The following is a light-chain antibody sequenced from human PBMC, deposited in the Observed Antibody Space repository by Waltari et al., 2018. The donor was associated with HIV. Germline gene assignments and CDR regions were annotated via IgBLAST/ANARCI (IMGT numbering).Light chain of an antibody. Sequence: QSALTQPASVSGSPGQSITISCTGTTSDIGNYNYVSWYKHHPGSAPKLIIYEVSKRPSGVSNRFSGSKSGNTASLTVSGLHAEDEGDYYCSSYSSSTSPYVFGTGTKVTVV. V-gene: IGLV2-14*01. CDR1: TSDIGNYNY. CDR2: EVS. J-gene: IGLJ1*01. CDR3: SSYSSSTSPYV.